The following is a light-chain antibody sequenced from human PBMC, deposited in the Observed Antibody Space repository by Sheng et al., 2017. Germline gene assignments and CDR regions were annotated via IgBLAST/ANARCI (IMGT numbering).Light chain of an antibody. V-gene: IGKV1-27*01. CDR1: QGIYNY. CDR3: QQRTNWPFT. J-gene: IGKJ3*01. CDR2: AAS. Sequence: DIQLTQSPSSLSASVGERVTITCRASQGIYNYLAWYQQKPGKVPKLLIYAASTLQSGVPSRFSGSGSGTDFTLTISSLQPEDVATYYCQQRTNWPFTFGPGTKVDV.